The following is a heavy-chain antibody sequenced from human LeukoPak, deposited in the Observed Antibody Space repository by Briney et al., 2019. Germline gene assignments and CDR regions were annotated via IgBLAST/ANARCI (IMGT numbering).Heavy chain of an antibody. CDR3: ARSAFLVTAPGLYYFDY. CDR1: GGSISSYY. V-gene: IGHV4-4*07. Sequence: SETLSLTCGVSGGSISSYYWSWIRQPAGKGLEWIGHIYNSGSTNYNPSLKGRVTMSVATSRNQFSLHLSSVTAADTAVYYCARSAFLVTAPGLYYFDYWGQGTLVAVSS. CDR2: IYNSGST. D-gene: IGHD6-13*01. J-gene: IGHJ4*02.